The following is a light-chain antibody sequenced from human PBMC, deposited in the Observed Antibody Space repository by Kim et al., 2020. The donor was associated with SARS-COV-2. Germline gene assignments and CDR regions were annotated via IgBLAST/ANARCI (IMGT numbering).Light chain of an antibody. Sequence: EIVMTQSPATLSVSPGERATLSCRASQSVRSNLAWYQQKPGQAPRLLIYDASTGATGIPARFSGSGSGTEFTLTISSLQSEDFAVYYCHQYNKWPYTFGQGTKLEI. CDR1: QSVRSN. J-gene: IGKJ2*01. CDR2: DAS. V-gene: IGKV3-15*01. CDR3: HQYNKWPYT.